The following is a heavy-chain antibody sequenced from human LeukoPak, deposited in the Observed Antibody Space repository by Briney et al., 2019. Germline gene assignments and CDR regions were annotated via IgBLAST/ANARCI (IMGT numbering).Heavy chain of an antibody. CDR1: GYSFTTYW. V-gene: IGHV5-51*01. D-gene: IGHD6-13*01. CDR2: IYPGDSDS. Sequence: GESLKISCKGSGYSFTTYWIAWVRQMPRKGLEWMGIIYPGDSDSTYSPSFQGQVTISADNSISTAYLQWSSLKASDTAMYYCARLGHSGTYYFDYWGQGTLVTVSS. CDR3: ARLGHSGTYYFDY. J-gene: IGHJ4*02.